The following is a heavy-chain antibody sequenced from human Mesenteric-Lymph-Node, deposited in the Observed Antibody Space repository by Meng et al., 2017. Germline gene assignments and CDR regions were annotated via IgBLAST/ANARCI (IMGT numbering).Heavy chain of an antibody. CDR2: ISSTSRTI. CDR1: GFTFSDSA. CDR3: AKSQVLYCSNGVCYTDS. Sequence: GGSLRLSCTASGFTFSDSAMTWVRQAPGKGLEWVSAISSTSRTIYYTDSVKGRFTISRDNSKNTVYLQMSNLRAEDTAVYFCAKSQVLYCSNGVCYTDSWGQGTLVTVSS. D-gene: IGHD2-8*01. J-gene: IGHJ4*02. V-gene: IGHV3-23*01.